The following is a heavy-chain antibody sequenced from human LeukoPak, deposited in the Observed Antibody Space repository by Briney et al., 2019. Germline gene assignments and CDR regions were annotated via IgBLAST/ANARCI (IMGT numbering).Heavy chain of an antibody. J-gene: IGHJ5*02. CDR1: GFTFSSYG. V-gene: IGHV3-30*18. CDR3: AKDGGDA. D-gene: IGHD3-16*01. Sequence: HPGGSLRLSCAASGFTFSSYGMHWVRQAPGKGLEWVAVISYDGSNKYYADSVKGRFTISRDNSKNTLYLQMNSLRAEDTAVYYCAKDGGDAWGQGTLVTVSS. CDR2: ISYDGSNK.